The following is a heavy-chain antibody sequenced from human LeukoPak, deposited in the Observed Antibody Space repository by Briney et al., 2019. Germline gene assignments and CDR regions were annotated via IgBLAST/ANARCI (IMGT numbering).Heavy chain of an antibody. CDR1: GFTLSSYE. Sequence: GGSLRLSCAASGFTLSSYEMNWVRQAPGKGLEWVSYIGNSGSTMYYADSVKGRFTISRDNAENSLYLQMNSLRAEDTAVYYCAREKIRSGSYELDYWGQGTLVTVSS. V-gene: IGHV3-48*03. D-gene: IGHD3-10*01. CDR3: AREKIRSGSYELDY. CDR2: IGNSGSTM. J-gene: IGHJ4*02.